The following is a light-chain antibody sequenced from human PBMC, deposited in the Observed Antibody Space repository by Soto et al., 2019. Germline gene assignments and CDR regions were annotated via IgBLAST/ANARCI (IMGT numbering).Light chain of an antibody. Sequence: EIVMTQSPATRSVSPGGRATLSCRASQSISDTLAWYQQKPGQAPRLLIHGASTRATGFPASFSGSGSGTDFTLTISSLQSEDVAVYYCQQYNNWQWTCGQGPKVEIK. CDR1: QSISDT. J-gene: IGKJ1*01. V-gene: IGKV3-15*01. CDR3: QQYNNWQWT. CDR2: GAS.